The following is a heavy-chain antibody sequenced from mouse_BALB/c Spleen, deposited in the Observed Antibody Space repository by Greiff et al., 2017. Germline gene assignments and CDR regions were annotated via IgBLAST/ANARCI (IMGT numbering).Heavy chain of an antibody. CDR2: IYPGNSDT. D-gene: IGHD2-4*01. V-gene: IGHV1-5*01. CDR1: GYSFTSYW. Sequence: EVQLQQSGTVLARPGASVKMSCKASGYSFTSYWMHWVKQSPGQGLEWIGAIYPGNSDTSYNQKFKGKAKLTAVTSASTAYMELSSLTNEDSAVYYCTRSGDYDVRSNYWGQGTTLTVSS. J-gene: IGHJ2*01. CDR3: TRSGDYDVRSNY.